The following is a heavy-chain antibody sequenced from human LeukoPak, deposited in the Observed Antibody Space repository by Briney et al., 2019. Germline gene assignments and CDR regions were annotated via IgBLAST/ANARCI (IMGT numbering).Heavy chain of an antibody. CDR1: GYTFTSYD. CDR3: ARVPGGLMVRGVIIRFDY. CDR2: MNPNSGNT. D-gene: IGHD3-10*01. J-gene: IGHJ4*02. Sequence: ASVKVSCKASGYTFTSYDINWVRQATGQGLEWMGWMNPNSGNTGYAQKFQGRVTITRNTSISTAYMELSSLRSEDTAVYYCARVPGGLMVRGVIIRFDYWGQGTLVTVSS. V-gene: IGHV1-8*03.